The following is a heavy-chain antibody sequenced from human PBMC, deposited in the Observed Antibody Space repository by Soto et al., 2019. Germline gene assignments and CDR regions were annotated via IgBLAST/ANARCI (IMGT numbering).Heavy chain of an antibody. D-gene: IGHD3-10*01. V-gene: IGHV4-30-4*01. Sequence: QVQLQESGPGLVKPSPTLSLTCTVSGGSISSGDYYWSWIRQPPGKGLEWIGYIYYSGSTYYNPSLKSLVTISEDTSKNQFSLKLSSVTAADAAVYYWARGQFGWGLAMDVWGQGTTVTVSS. CDR3: ARGQFGWGLAMDV. CDR2: IYYSGST. J-gene: IGHJ6*02. CDR1: GGSISSGDYY.